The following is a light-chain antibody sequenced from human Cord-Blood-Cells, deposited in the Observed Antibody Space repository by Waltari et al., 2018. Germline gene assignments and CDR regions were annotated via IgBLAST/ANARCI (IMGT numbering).Light chain of an antibody. Sequence: DIQMTQSPSTLSASVGDSVTITCRASQSISSWLAWYQQKPGKAPKLLIYDASSLESGVPSRFSGSGSGTEFTLTISSLQPDDFATYYCQQYNSYSTFGQVTKVEIK. J-gene: IGKJ1*01. V-gene: IGKV1-5*01. CDR2: DAS. CDR1: QSISSW. CDR3: QQYNSYST.